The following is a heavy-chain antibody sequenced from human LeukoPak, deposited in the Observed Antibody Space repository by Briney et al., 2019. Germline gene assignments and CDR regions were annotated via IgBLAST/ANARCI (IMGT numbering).Heavy chain of an antibody. Sequence: GGSLRLSCAASGFTFSSFAMRWVRQAPGKGLEWVAVISYDGSNKYYADSVKGRFTISRDNSKNTLYLQMNSLRAEDTAVYYCAKDLRLTTYYYGSGSYPAPGYWGQGTLVTVSS. CDR2: ISYDGSNK. J-gene: IGHJ4*02. V-gene: IGHV3-30-3*01. CDR3: AKDLRLTTYYYGSGSYPAPGY. CDR1: GFTFSSFA. D-gene: IGHD3-10*01.